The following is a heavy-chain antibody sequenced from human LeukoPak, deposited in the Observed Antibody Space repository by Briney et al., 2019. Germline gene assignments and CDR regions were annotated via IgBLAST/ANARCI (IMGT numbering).Heavy chain of an antibody. Sequence: SQTLSLTCAISGDSVSSSSATWNWIRQSPSRGLEWLGRTYYRSKWYDDYAVSVKSRITISLDTSKNHFSLQLNSVTPEDTAVYYCARGSKGSSPYWYFDLWGRGTLVTVSS. CDR3: ARGSKGSSPYWYFDL. CDR1: GDSVSSSSAT. D-gene: IGHD6-13*01. J-gene: IGHJ2*01. V-gene: IGHV6-1*01. CDR2: TYYRSKWYD.